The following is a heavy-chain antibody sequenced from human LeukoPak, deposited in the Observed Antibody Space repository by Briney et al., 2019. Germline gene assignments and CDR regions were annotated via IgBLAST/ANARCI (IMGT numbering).Heavy chain of an antibody. CDR2: IKQDGSGK. J-gene: IGHJ3*02. CDR3: ARLIFGGNAFDI. Sequence: GGSLRLSCAASGFTFSSYWMSWVRQAPGKGLEWVANIKQDGSGKYYVDSAKGRFTISRDNAKNSLYLQMNSLRAEDTAVYYCARLIFGGNAFDIWGQGTMVTVSS. V-gene: IGHV3-7*01. D-gene: IGHD3-3*01. CDR1: GFTFSSYW.